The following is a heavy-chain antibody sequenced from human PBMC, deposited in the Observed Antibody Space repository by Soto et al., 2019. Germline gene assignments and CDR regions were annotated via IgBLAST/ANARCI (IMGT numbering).Heavy chain of an antibody. CDR2: IDPVDSYT. V-gene: IGHV5-10-1*01. CDR3: ARIESIARNWFDP. D-gene: IGHD6-13*01. J-gene: IGHJ5*02. Sequence: GESLKISCKGSGYSFTNYWISWVRLMPGKGLEWMGNIDPVDSYTNYSPSFQGHVTFSVDTSISTAYLQWSSLKASDTAMYYCARIESIARNWFDPWGQGTLVTVSS. CDR1: GYSFTNYW.